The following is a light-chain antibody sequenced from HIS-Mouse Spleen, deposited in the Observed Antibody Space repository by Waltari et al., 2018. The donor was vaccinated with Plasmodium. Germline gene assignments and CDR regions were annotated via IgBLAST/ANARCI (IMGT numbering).Light chain of an antibody. J-gene: IGKJ3*01. Sequence: EIVMTQSPATLSVSPGERATLSCRSSQGVSSNLAWYQQKPGQAPRLLIYVASPRATGIPARFSGSGSGTEFTLTISSLQSEDFAVYYCQQYNNWSFTFGPGTKVDIK. V-gene: IGKV3-15*01. CDR3: QQYNNWSFT. CDR1: QGVSSN. CDR2: VAS.